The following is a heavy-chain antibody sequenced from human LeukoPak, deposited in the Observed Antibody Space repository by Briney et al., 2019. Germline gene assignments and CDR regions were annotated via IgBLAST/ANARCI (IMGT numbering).Heavy chain of an antibody. Sequence: GGSLRLSCAASGFTFSSYSVNWVRQAPGKGLEWVSYISSSSSTIYYADSVKGRFTISRDNAKNSLYLQMNSLRAEDTAVYYCARGNYYDSSGYYGYWGQGTLVTVSS. CDR2: ISSSSSTI. CDR1: GFTFSSYS. J-gene: IGHJ4*02. V-gene: IGHV3-48*01. CDR3: ARGNYYDSSGYYGY. D-gene: IGHD3-22*01.